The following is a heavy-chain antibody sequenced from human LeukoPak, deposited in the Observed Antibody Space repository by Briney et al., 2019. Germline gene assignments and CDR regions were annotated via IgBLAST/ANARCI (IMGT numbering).Heavy chain of an antibody. Sequence: PSETLSLTCTVSGGSISSYYWSWIRQPPGKGLEWIGYIYYSGSTNYNPSLKSRVTISVDTSKNQFSLKLSSVTAADTAVYYCARDRGEVPAAGTSLYYYYYGMDVWGQGTTVTVSS. CDR1: GGSISSYY. D-gene: IGHD2-2*01. CDR2: IYYSGST. V-gene: IGHV4-59*12. J-gene: IGHJ6*02. CDR3: ARDRGEVPAAGTSLYYYYYGMDV.